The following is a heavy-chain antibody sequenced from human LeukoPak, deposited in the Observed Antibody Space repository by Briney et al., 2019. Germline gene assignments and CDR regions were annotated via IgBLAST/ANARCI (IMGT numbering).Heavy chain of an antibody. J-gene: IGHJ3*02. CDR1: GFTFSSYW. D-gene: IGHD2-2*01. CDR2: INSDGSST. CDR3: AREDTRDAFDI. V-gene: IGHV3-74*01. Sequence: GGSLRLSCAASGFTFSSYWMHWVRQAPGKGLVWVSRINSDGSSTSYADSVKGRFTISRDNANNTLYLQMNSLRAEDTAVYYCAREDTRDAFDIWGQGTMVTVSS.